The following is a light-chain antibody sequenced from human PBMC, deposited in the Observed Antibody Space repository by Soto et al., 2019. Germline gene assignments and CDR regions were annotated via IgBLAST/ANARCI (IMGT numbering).Light chain of an antibody. CDR1: DSVSMT. V-gene: IGKV3-20*01. CDR2: GQX. CDR3: HQYGSSRTRT. J-gene: IGKJ5*01. Sequence: ILMAQSPGTLAVSRGESATLCXRVRDSVSMTLTWYQQQTGQXTRLFXXGQXSRATGIPERFNGSGSGKDFTLTISRLEPEDFAVYYCHQYGSSRTRTFGQGTRLEI.